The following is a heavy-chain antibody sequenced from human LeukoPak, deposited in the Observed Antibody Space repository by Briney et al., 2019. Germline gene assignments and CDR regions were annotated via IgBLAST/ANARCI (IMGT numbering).Heavy chain of an antibody. Sequence: GESLKISCKASGYSFTSYWIGWVRQMPGRGLEWMGMIYPDDSDTTYSPSFQGQVTISADKSISTAYLQWSSLKASDTAMYYCARRAYYYASGSYIWFDPWGQGTLVTVSS. CDR3: ARRAYYYASGSYIWFDP. CDR2: IYPDDSDT. CDR1: GYSFTSYW. V-gene: IGHV5-51*01. D-gene: IGHD3-10*01. J-gene: IGHJ5*02.